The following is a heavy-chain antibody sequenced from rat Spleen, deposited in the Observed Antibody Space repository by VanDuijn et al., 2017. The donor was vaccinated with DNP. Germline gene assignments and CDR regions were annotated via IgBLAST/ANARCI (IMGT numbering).Heavy chain of an antibody. CDR2: ISYDGGST. Sequence: EVQLVESGGGLVQPGGSLKLSCAAAGFTFSDYNMAWVRQAPKKGLEWVASISYDGGSTYYRDSVKGRFTISRDNAKSSLYLQMDSLRSEDTATYYCTNQGFAYWGQGTLVTVSS. J-gene: IGHJ3*01. CDR3: TNQGFAY. CDR1: GFTFSDYN. V-gene: IGHV5-20*01.